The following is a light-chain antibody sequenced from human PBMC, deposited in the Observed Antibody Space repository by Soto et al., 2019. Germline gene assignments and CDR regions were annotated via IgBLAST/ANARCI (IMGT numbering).Light chain of an antibody. Sequence: QSALTQPPSASGSPGQSVTISCTGTTSDIGAYNYVSWYQQRPGKAPKLIIYEVTRRPSGVPDRIFGSKSYTTASLTVSGLHAEEEADYYCSSFAGTNSFVFGTGTKLTVL. CDR2: EVT. CDR1: TSDIGAYNY. V-gene: IGLV2-8*01. CDR3: SSFAGTNSFV. J-gene: IGLJ1*01.